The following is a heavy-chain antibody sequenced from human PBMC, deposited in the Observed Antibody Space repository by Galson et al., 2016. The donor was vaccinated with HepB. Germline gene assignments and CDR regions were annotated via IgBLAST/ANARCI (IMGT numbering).Heavy chain of an antibody. D-gene: IGHD6-19*01. CDR1: GFSFDDYA. J-gene: IGHJ4*02. Sequence: SLRLSCAASGFSFDDYAVHWVRQAPGKGLEWVSGISWNSGNIGYADSVEGRFTISRDNAKNSLYLQMSSLRPEDTAFYYCARDLYSGGWGGIDCWGQGTLVTVSS. CDR2: ISWNSGNI. V-gene: IGHV3-9*01. CDR3: ARDLYSGGWGGIDC.